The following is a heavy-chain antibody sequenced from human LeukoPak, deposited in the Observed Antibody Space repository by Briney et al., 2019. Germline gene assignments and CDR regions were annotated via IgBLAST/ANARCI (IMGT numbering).Heavy chain of an antibody. V-gene: IGHV4-34*01. CDR2: INHSGST. Sequence: SETLSLTCAVYGGSFSGYYWSWIRQPPGKGLEWIGEINHSGSTNYNPSLKSRVTMSIDKSNNQVSLKVNSVTAADTAVYYCARVMGASWFFYLDVWGKGTTVTVSS. J-gene: IGHJ6*03. CDR3: ARVMGASWFFYLDV. D-gene: IGHD3-16*02. CDR1: GGSFSGYY.